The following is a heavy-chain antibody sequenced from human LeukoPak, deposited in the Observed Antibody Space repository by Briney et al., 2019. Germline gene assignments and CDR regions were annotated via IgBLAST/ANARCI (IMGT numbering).Heavy chain of an antibody. V-gene: IGHV4-31*03. D-gene: IGHD1-7*01. J-gene: IGHJ5*02. Sequence: PSQTLSLTCTVSGGSISSGGYYWSWIRQHPGKGLESIGYIYYSGSTYYNPSLKSRVALSVDTSKNQFSLKLTSVTAADTAVYYRARDFHLTGATSRWFDPWGQGTLVTVSS. CDR1: GGSISSGGYY. CDR3: ARDFHLTGATSRWFDP. CDR2: IYYSGST.